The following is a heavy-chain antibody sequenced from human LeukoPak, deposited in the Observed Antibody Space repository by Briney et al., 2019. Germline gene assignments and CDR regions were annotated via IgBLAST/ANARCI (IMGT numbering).Heavy chain of an antibody. D-gene: IGHD4-11*01. CDR2: IYYSGST. J-gene: IGHJ4*02. CDR3: ARRGNSNSSNRFDY. V-gene: IGHV4-39*01. CDR1: GGSISSSNYY. Sequence: PSETRSLTCTVSGGSISSSNYYWAWIRQPPGKGLEWIGSIYYSGSTYYNPSLKSRVTISVDTSKNQFSLKLSSVTAADTAVYYCARRGNSNSSNRFDYWGQGTLVTVSS.